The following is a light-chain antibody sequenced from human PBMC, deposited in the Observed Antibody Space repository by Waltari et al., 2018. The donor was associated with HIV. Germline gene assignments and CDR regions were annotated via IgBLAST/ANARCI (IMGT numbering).Light chain of an antibody. CDR3: QQSYSSPT. V-gene: IGKV1-39*01. CDR2: RAS. J-gene: IGKJ3*01. Sequence: DFQMTQSPPSLSASEGDRVTISCRASQSIGNYLNWYQQRPGEAPKVLIYRASTLQGGVSSRFSGSGSGTDFTLTITSLQPEDFATYFCQQSYSSPTFGPGTKVDI. CDR1: QSIGNY.